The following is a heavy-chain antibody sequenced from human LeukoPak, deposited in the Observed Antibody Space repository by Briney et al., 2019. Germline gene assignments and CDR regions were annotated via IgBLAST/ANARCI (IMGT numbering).Heavy chain of an antibody. Sequence: GGSLRLSCAASGFTFSSYAMSWVRQAPGKGLEWVSAISGSGGSTYYADSVKGRFTISRDNSKNTLYLQMNSPRAEDTAVYYCAKPRSAAGTSNWFDPWGQGTLVTVSS. CDR1: GFTFSSYA. D-gene: IGHD6-13*01. CDR3: AKPRSAAGTSNWFDP. J-gene: IGHJ5*02. V-gene: IGHV3-23*01. CDR2: ISGSGGST.